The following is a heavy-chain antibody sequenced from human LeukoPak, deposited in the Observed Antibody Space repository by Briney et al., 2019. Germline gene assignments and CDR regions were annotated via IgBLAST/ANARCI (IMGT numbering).Heavy chain of an antibody. CDR3: ARDLRGYDSYYFDS. CDR2: ISNSGGST. J-gene: IGHJ4*02. D-gene: IGHD5-12*01. Sequence: PGGSLRLSCAASGFTFSSYAMSWVRQAPGKGLEWVSVISNSGGSTFYADSVKGRFTISRDNSKNTLYLQMNSLSAEDTALYYCARDLRGYDSYYFDSWGQGTLVTVSS. CDR1: GFTFSSYA. V-gene: IGHV3-23*01.